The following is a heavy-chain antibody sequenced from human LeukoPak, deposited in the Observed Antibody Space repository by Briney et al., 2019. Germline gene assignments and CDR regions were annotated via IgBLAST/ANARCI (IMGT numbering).Heavy chain of an antibody. D-gene: IGHD6-13*01. CDR1: GFTFSSYW. J-gene: IGHJ4*02. V-gene: IGHV3-74*01. CDR2: INSAGIST. CDR3: GRDIATAVDY. Sequence: GGSLRLSSTASGFTFSSYWMHWVRQAPGKGLVWVSRINSAGISTNYADSVKGRFTISRDNAKNTLYLQMNSLRAEDTAIYYCGRDIATAVDYWGLGTLVTVSS.